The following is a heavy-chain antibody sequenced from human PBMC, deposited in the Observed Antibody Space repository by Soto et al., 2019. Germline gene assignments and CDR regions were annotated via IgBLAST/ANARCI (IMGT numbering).Heavy chain of an antibody. CDR1: GYSFTSYW. V-gene: IGHV5-51*01. D-gene: IGHD3-22*01. CDR3: ARHSGYYDSSGYYYYYYYGMDV. CDR2: IYPGDSDT. J-gene: IGHJ6*02. Sequence: GESLKISCKGSGYSFTSYWIGWVRQMPGKGLEWMGIIYPGDSDTRYSPSFQGQVTISADKSISTAYLQWSSLKASDTAMYYCARHSGYYDSSGYYYYYYYGMDVWGQGTTVTGSS.